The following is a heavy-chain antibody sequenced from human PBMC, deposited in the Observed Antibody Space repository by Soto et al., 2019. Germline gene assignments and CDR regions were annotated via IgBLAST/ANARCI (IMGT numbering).Heavy chain of an antibody. CDR3: ARDLHGSGSYYNYYYYYGMDV. V-gene: IGHV4-59*01. Sequence: SETLSLTCTVSGGSISSYYWSWIRQPPGKGLEWIGYIYYSGSTNYDPSLKSRVTISVDTSKNQFSLKLISVTAADTAVYYCARDLHGSGSYYNYYYYYGMDVWGQGTTVTVSS. CDR2: IYYSGST. J-gene: IGHJ6*02. D-gene: IGHD3-10*01. CDR1: GGSISSYY.